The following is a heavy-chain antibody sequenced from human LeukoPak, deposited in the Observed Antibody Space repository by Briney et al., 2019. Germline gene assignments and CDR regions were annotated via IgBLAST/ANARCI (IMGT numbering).Heavy chain of an antibody. J-gene: IGHJ3*02. Sequence: SETLSLTCTVSGGSISSYYWSWIRQPPGKGLEWIGYIYYSGSTNYNPSLKSRVTISVDTSKNQFSLKLSSVTAADTAVYYCARVQFEVSDAFDIWGQGTMVTVSS. V-gene: IGHV4-59*08. CDR1: GGSISSYY. CDR3: ARVQFEVSDAFDI. D-gene: IGHD3-9*01. CDR2: IYYSGST.